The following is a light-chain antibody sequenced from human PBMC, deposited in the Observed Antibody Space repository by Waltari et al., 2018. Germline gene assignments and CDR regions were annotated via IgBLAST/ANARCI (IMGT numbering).Light chain of an antibody. CDR1: QSVFHSSNSKSY. V-gene: IGKV4-1*01. CDR2: WAS. Sequence: DIVMTQSPDSLAVSLGERATFNCTSSQSVFHSSNSKSYLAWYQQKPGQPPKMIIYWASNRESGVPDRCSGSGSGTDVTLTISSLQAEDVAVYYCQQYFDSLSFGQGTKLEIK. CDR3: QQYFDSLS. J-gene: IGKJ2*01.